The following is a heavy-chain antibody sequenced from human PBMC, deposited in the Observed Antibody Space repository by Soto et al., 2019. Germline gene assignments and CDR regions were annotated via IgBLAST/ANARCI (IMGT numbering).Heavy chain of an antibody. Sequence: EVQLVESGGGLVKPGGSLRLSCAASGFTFINYSMNWVRQAPGKGLEWVASISTSSGYRYYADSVKGRFTISRDNAKKSLYMQMNSLRAEDTAVYYCARDLHDYVSVRFDHWGQGTLVTVSS. J-gene: IGHJ5*02. CDR1: GFTFINYS. CDR3: ARDLHDYVSVRFDH. CDR2: ISTSSGYR. D-gene: IGHD3-16*01. V-gene: IGHV3-21*01.